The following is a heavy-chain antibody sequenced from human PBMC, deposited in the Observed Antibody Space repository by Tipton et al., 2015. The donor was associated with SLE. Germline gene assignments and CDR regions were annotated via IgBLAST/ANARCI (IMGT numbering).Heavy chain of an antibody. J-gene: IGHJ3*02. CDR1: GGSISSYY. V-gene: IGHV4-59*08. CDR3: ASIQLWPTIGAFDI. Sequence: TLSLTCTVSGGSISSYYWSWIRQPPGKGLERIGYIYYSGSTNYNPSLKSRVTISVDTSKNQFSLKLSSVTAADTAVYYCASIQLWPTIGAFDIWGQGTMVTVSS. CDR2: IYYSGST. D-gene: IGHD5-18*01.